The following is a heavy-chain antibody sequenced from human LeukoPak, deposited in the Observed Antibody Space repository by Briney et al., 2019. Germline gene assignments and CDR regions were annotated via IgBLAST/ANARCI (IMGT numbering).Heavy chain of an antibody. Sequence: GGSLRLSCAASGFTFSSYAMSWVRQAPEKGLEWVSAITGGGVDTYYADSVRGRFTISRDNSKDTLYLQMSSLRAEDTAVYYCAKEVYNYGYKGLDYWGQGTLVTVSS. D-gene: IGHD5-18*01. J-gene: IGHJ4*02. CDR3: AKEVYNYGYKGLDY. V-gene: IGHV3-23*01. CDR1: GFTFSSYA. CDR2: ITGGGVDT.